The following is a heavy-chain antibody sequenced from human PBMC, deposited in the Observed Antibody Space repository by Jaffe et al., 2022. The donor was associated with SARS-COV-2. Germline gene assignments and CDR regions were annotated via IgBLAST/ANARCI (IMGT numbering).Heavy chain of an antibody. CDR2: IKGDGSDK. Sequence: EVQLVESGGGLVQPGGSLRLSCAASGFTFSNYWINWVRQAPGKGLEWVANIKGDGSDKEYVDSVKGRFTISRDNAKNSVYLQMNSLRAEDTAVFYCARGNNGAFDYWGQGSLVTVSS. D-gene: IGHD1-26*01. CDR1: GFTFSNYW. CDR3: ARGNNGAFDY. J-gene: IGHJ4*02. V-gene: IGHV3-7*01.